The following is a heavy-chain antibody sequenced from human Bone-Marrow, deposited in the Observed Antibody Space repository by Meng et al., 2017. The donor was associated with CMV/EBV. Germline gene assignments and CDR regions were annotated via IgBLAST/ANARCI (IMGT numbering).Heavy chain of an antibody. CDR2: IKEDGSEK. J-gene: IGHJ4*02. CDR1: EFTFSSYW. CDR3: ARPTSSDYGGNSYSWDY. Sequence: GESLKISCAASEFTFSSYWMHWVRQAPGKGLEWVASIKEDGSEKYYVDSVKGRFTISRDNAKNSLYLQMNSLRAGDTAVYYCARPTSSDYGGNSYSWDYWGQGTLVTVSS. V-gene: IGHV3-7*01. D-gene: IGHD4-23*01.